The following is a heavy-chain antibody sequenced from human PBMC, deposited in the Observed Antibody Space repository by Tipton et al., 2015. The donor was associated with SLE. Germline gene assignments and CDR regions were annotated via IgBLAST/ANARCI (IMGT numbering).Heavy chain of an antibody. V-gene: IGHV4-59*08. CDR3: ARQLGYASTGPDGIDI. J-gene: IGHJ3*02. CDR2: IYVSGNL. D-gene: IGHD3-22*01. Sequence: TLSLTCSVSSGSISSHYWTWIRQPLGKGLEWIADIYVSGNLNYNPSLKSRVTVSVDTSKNHLSLKLTSLPAVDTAIYYCARQLGYASTGPDGIDIWGQGTMVTVSS. CDR1: SGSISSHY.